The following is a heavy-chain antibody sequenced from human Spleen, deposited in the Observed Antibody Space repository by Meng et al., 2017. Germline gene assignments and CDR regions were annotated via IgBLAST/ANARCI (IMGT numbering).Heavy chain of an antibody. J-gene: IGHJ4*02. Sequence: GESLKISCAASGFTFSSYWMSWVRQAPGKGLEWVANIKQDGSEKYYVDSVKGRFTISRDNAKNSLYLQMNSLRAEDTAVYYCAREKNDIMTGPAGCFDYWGQGTLVTVSS. V-gene: IGHV3-7*01. CDR1: GFTFSSYW. CDR3: AREKNDIMTGPAGCFDY. CDR2: IKQDGSEK. D-gene: IGHD3-9*01.